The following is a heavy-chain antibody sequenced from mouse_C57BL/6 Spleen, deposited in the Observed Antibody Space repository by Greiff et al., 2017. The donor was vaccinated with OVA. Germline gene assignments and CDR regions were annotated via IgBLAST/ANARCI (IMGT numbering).Heavy chain of an antibody. D-gene: IGHD2-5*01. CDR3: ARAPAYYSNYEDWYFDV. CDR2: ISSGSSTI. J-gene: IGHJ1*03. Sequence: EVKLMESGGGLVKPGGSLKLSCAASGFTFSDYGMPWVRQAPEKGLEWVAYISSGSSTIYYADTVKGGFTISRDNAKNTLFLQMTSLRSEDTAMYYCARAPAYYSNYEDWYFDVWGTGTTVTVSS. V-gene: IGHV5-17*01. CDR1: GFTFSDYG.